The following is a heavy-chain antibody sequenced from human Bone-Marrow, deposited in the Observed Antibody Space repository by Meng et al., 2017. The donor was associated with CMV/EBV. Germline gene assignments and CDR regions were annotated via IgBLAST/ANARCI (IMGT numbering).Heavy chain of an antibody. CDR2: IKQDGSEK. CDR1: GFTFSSHW. J-gene: IGHJ5*02. CDR3: GGYSGSYGHWFDP. V-gene: IGHV3-7*01. D-gene: IGHD1-26*01. Sequence: GESLKISCAASGFTFSSHWMSWVRQAPGKGLEWVANIKQDGSEKYYVDSVKGRFTISRDNAKNSLYLQMNSMRAEDTAVYYCGGYSGSYGHWFDPWGQGTLVTVSS.